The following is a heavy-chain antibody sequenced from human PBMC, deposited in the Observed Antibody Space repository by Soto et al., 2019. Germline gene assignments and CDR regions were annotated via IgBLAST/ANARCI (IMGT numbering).Heavy chain of an antibody. D-gene: IGHD6-13*01. CDR1: GYSFTSYW. CDR3: ARTAAAGKYYYGVDV. CDR2: IYPGDSDT. Sequence: GESLKISCKGLGYSFTSYWIGWVRQMPGKGLEWMGIIYPGDSDTRYSPPFQGQVTISADKSISTAYLQWSSLKASDTAMYYCARTAAAGKYYYGVDVWGQGTTVTVSS. V-gene: IGHV5-51*01. J-gene: IGHJ6*02.